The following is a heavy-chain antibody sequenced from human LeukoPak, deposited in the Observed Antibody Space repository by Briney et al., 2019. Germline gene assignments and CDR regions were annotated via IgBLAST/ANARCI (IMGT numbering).Heavy chain of an antibody. J-gene: IGHJ6*02. CDR1: GGTFSTLA. Sequence: ASVKVSCKASGGTFSTLAFGWVRQAPGQGLEWVGGIIPIVGTTNNAQKFQGRVTITADESTTTVYMELSSLRSEDTAVYYCARDSDGNYGYYYYGMDVWGQGTTVTVSS. V-gene: IGHV1-69*13. CDR3: ARDSDGNYGYYYYGMDV. D-gene: IGHD4-17*01. CDR2: IIPIVGTT.